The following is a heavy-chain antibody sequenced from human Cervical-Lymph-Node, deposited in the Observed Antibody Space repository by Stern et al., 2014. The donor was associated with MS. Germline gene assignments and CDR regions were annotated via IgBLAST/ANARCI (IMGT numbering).Heavy chain of an antibody. CDR3: ARDIHSTSGYSYGLGF. J-gene: IGHJ4*02. D-gene: IGHD5-18*01. CDR2: ITSGGGTI. Sequence: QVQLVQSGGGLVKPGGSLRLSCAASGFTFSDYYMSWIRQAPGTGLEWVSYITSGGGTIYYADSVKGRFTISRDNAKNSLYLQMNSLRAEDTAVYYCARDIHSTSGYSYGLGFWGQGTLVTVSS. V-gene: IGHV3-11*01. CDR1: GFTFSDYY.